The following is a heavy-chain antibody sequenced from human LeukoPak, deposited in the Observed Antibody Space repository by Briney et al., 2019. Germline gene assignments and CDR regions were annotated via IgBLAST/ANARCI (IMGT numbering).Heavy chain of an antibody. J-gene: IGHJ4*02. CDR3: ARDTRIEWLRFLDY. D-gene: IGHD5-12*01. CDR2: IYHSGNT. V-gene: IGHV4-59*12. CDR1: GGSISTFY. Sequence: SETLSLTCTVSGGSISTFYWNWIRQPPGKGLEWIGYIYHSGNTYYNPSLESRVTISVDTSENRFSLKLTSVTAADTAIYYCARDTRIEWLRFLDYWGQGILVPSPQ.